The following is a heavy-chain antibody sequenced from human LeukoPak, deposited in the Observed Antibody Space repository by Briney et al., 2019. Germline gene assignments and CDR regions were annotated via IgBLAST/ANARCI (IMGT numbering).Heavy chain of an antibody. CDR2: IRYDGSNK. J-gene: IGHJ4*02. Sequence: SGGSLRLSCAASGFTFSSYGMHWVRQAPGKGLEWVAFIRYDGSNKYYADSVKGRFTISRDNSKNTLYLQMNSLRAEDTAVYYCAKDENTYYDYVWGSYRQPGSDYWGQGTLVTVSS. CDR3: AKDENTYYDYVWGSYRQPGSDY. CDR1: GFTFSSYG. D-gene: IGHD3-16*02. V-gene: IGHV3-30*02.